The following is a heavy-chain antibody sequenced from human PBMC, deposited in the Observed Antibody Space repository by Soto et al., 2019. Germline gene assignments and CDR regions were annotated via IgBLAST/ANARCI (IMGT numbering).Heavy chain of an antibody. CDR2: IGTTSTYI. CDR1: GFTFSRHS. Sequence: EVQLVESGGGLVEPGGSLRLSCAASGFTFSRHSLNWVRQAPGKGLEWVSSIGTTSTYIYYADSVKGRFTISRDNAKNSLYLQMDSLRAEDTAVYYCARDDYSSGFDYWGQGTLVTASS. J-gene: IGHJ4*02. CDR3: ARDDYSSGFDY. V-gene: IGHV3-21*01. D-gene: IGHD6-19*01.